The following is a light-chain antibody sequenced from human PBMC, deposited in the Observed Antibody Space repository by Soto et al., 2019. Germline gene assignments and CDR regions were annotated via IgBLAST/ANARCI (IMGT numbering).Light chain of an antibody. J-gene: IGKJ1*01. CDR2: CTS. V-gene: IGKV3-15*01. Sequence: EIVVTPSPATLSVSPRERGPLSCQASQSVSSNFGRYQQKPCPAPLLPIHCTSTRAAGIAARFSGSGSGTEFTLTISSLQSEDFAVYYCQQYVHWPPGTFGQGTKVDIK. CDR3: QQYVHWPPGT. CDR1: QSVSSN.